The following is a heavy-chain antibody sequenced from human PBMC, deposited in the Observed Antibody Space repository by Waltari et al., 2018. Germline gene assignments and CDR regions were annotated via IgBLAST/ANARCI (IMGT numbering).Heavy chain of an antibody. CDR2: ISGSGGST. CDR3: AKDPPPPTIAVAGTDDY. CDR1: GFTFSSYA. D-gene: IGHD6-19*01. J-gene: IGHJ4*02. Sequence: EVQLVESGGGLVQPGGSLRLSCAASGFTFSSYAMSWVRQAPGKGLEWVSAISGSGGSTYYADSVKGRFTISRDNSKNTLYLQMNSLRAEDTAVYYCAKDPPPPTIAVAGTDDYWGQGTLVTVSS. V-gene: IGHV3-23*04.